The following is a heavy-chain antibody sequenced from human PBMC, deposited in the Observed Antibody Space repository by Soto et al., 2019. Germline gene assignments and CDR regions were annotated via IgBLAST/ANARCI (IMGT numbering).Heavy chain of an antibody. D-gene: IGHD1-1*01. J-gene: IGHJ4*02. V-gene: IGHV4-39*01. CDR3: ASIAAPGTTHFDF. CDR2: IYYSGNT. CDR1: GGSLASGGYN. Sequence: PSETLSLPSPASGGSLASGGYNWGWFRQSPGKGLEWIGNIYYSGNTFYNPSLKSRVAISVDTSKNQIYLHLSAVTAADTAIFYCASIAAPGTTHFDFWGQGTLVTVSS.